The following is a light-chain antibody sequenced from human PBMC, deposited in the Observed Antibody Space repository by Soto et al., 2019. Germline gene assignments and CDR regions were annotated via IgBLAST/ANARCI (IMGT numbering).Light chain of an antibody. CDR1: QTVSSY. V-gene: IGKV3-11*01. J-gene: IGKJ4*01. Sequence: IGMTQSPVTLSVSPGERATLSCRASQTVSSYLAWYQQKAGQAPRPLIYDASNRAPGIPARFSGSGSGTDFTLTISSLEPEDFAVYYCQQRSSWPLTFGGGTKVDIK. CDR3: QQRSSWPLT. CDR2: DAS.